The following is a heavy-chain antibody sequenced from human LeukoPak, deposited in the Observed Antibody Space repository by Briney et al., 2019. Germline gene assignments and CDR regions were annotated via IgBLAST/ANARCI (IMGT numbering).Heavy chain of an antibody. V-gene: IGHV4-59*01. CDR2: ISSFGTP. Sequence: PSETLSLTCSVFSGSISGDYWSWIRQPPGKGLQWIGHISSFGTPTYNPSLKSGVTISVDTSKNHLFLMLTSVAAADTAFYYCARWSLCSSGWYFDSWGQGAMVTDSS. CDR1: SGSISGDY. D-gene: IGHD6-19*01. CDR3: ARWSLCSSGWYFDS. J-gene: IGHJ4*02.